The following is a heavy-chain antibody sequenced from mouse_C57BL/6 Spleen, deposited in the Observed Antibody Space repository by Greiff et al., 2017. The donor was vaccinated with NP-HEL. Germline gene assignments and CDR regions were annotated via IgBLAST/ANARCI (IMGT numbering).Heavy chain of an antibody. Sequence: VQLQQSGAELAKPGASVKLSCKASGYTFTSYWMHWVKQRPGQGLEWIGYINPSSGYTKYNQKFKDKATLTADKSSSTAYMQLSSLTYEDSAVYYWARRDYDYDGRGAWFAYWGQGTLVTVSA. CDR3: ARRDYDYDGRGAWFAY. CDR2: INPSSGYT. V-gene: IGHV1-7*01. J-gene: IGHJ3*01. D-gene: IGHD2-4*01. CDR1: GYTFTSYW.